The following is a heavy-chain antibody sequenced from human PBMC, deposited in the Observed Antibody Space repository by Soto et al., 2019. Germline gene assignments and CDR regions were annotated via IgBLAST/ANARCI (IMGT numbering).Heavy chain of an antibody. V-gene: IGHV4-34*01. CDR3: ARGTADYGSVTTKNYYYYYGMDF. D-gene: IGHD3-10*01. J-gene: IGHJ6*02. CDR1: GGSFSGYY. CDR2: INHSGST. Sequence: SETLSLTCAVYGGSFSGYYWSWICQPPGKGLEWIGEINHSGSTNYNPSLKSRVTISVDTSKNQFSLKLSSVTAADTAVYYCARGTADYGSVTTKNYYYYYGMDFWGQGTTVTVSS.